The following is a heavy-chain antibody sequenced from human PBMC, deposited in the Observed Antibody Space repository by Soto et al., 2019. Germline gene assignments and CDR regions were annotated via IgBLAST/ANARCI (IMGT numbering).Heavy chain of an antibody. Sequence: GESLQISCKGSGYSFTSYWIGWVRQMPGKGLEWMGIIYPGDSDTRYSPSFQGQVTISADKSISTAYLQWSSLKASDTAMYYCARHGVSGSGSYDVYYYYYGMDVWGQGTTVTVSS. V-gene: IGHV5-51*01. CDR2: IYPGDSDT. CDR3: ARHGVSGSGSYDVYYYYYGMDV. D-gene: IGHD3-10*01. CDR1: GYSFTSYW. J-gene: IGHJ6*02.